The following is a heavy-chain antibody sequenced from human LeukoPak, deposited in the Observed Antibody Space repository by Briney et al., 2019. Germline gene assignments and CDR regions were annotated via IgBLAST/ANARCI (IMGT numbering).Heavy chain of an antibody. Sequence: ASVKVSCKVSGNSLSELSIQWVRQAPGKGHECVGGFDPEEAKMVYAQNFQGRVTMTEDTSTQTAYMELSGLTSGDTAVYYCTTRSGDFWSGFVNWGLGTLVTVSS. J-gene: IGHJ4*02. CDR1: GNSLSELS. CDR2: FDPEEAKM. CDR3: TTRSGDFWSGFVN. D-gene: IGHD3-3*01. V-gene: IGHV1-24*01.